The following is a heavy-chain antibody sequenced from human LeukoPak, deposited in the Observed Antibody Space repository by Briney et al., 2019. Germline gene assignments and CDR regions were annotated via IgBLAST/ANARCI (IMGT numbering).Heavy chain of an antibody. Sequence: ASVKVSCKASGGTFSSYAISWVRQAPGQGLEWMGIINPSGGSTSYAQKFQGRVTMTRDTSTSTVYMELSSLRSEDTAVYYCARGDRIAAAVGSSQADYWGQGTLVTVSS. J-gene: IGHJ4*02. CDR1: GGTFSSYA. V-gene: IGHV1-46*01. CDR2: INPSGGST. CDR3: ARGDRIAAAVGSSQADY. D-gene: IGHD6-13*01.